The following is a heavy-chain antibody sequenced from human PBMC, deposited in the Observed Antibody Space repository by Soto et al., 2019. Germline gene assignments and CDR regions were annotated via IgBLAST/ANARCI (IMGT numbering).Heavy chain of an antibody. CDR1: GGCINSSSYC. CDR2: IYYSGST. CDR3: ARRIVVAGSYYYGMDV. D-gene: IGHD6-19*01. V-gene: IGHV4-39*01. Sequence: SETLSVSWTLCGGCINSSSYCWAWIRQPPGKGLEWIGSIYYSGSTYYNPSLKSRVTISVDTSKNQFSLKLSSVTAADTAVYYCARRIVVAGSYYYGMDVWGQGTTVTVYS. J-gene: IGHJ6*01.